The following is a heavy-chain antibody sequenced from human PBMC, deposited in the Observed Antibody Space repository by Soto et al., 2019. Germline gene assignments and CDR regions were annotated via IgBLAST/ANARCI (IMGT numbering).Heavy chain of an antibody. CDR1: GGSISSSNW. D-gene: IGHD5-12*01. Sequence: QVQLQESGPGLVKPSGTLSLTCAVSGGSISSSNWWSWVRQPPGKGLEWIGEIYHSGSTNYNPSLMSRGTTPVDTSEFPCSLKLTSVTAADKAVYYCAARSDGYPAYDYWGQGTLVTVSS. CDR3: AARSDGYPAYDY. J-gene: IGHJ4*02. V-gene: IGHV4-4*02. CDR2: IYHSGST.